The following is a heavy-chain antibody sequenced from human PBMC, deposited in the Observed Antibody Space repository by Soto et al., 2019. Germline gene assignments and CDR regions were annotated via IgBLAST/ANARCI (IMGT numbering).Heavy chain of an antibody. J-gene: IGHJ6*03. V-gene: IGHV4-59*01. CDR3: ARGFYDILTGLDYYYYMDV. Sequence: QVQLQESGPGLVKPSETLSLTCTVSGGSISSYYWSWIRQPPGKGLEWIGYIYYSGSTNYNPSLRRRVTISVDTSKNQFSLKLSSVTAADTAVYYCARGFYDILTGLDYYYYMDVWGKGTTVTVSS. CDR2: IYYSGST. CDR1: GGSISSYY. D-gene: IGHD3-9*01.